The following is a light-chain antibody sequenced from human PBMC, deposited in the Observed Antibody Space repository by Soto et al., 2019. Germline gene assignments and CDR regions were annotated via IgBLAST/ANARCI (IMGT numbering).Light chain of an antibody. CDR2: DAS. Sequence: EIVLTQSPGTLSLSPGERVPLSCRASQSLSSGYLAWYQQKFGQAPRLLIYDASRRATGIPERFSGSGSGTDFTLTINRLEPEDFAVYYCQQYGSSPTFGLGTKVDIK. CDR3: QQYGSSPT. V-gene: IGKV3-20*01. CDR1: QSLSSGY. J-gene: IGKJ1*01.